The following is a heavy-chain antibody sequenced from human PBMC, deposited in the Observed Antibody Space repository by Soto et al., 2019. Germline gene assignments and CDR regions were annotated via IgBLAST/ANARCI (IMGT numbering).Heavy chain of an antibody. D-gene: IGHD2-15*01. CDR2: IIPILGIA. V-gene: IGHV1-69*08. J-gene: IGHJ4*02. CDR3: ARDSATPFDY. CDR1: GGTFSSYT. Sequence: QVQLVQSGAEVKKPGSSVKVSCKASGGTFSSYTISWVRQAPGQGLEWMGRIIPILGIANYAQKFQGRVTIXXDKSTRTAYMELSSLRSEATAVYYCARDSATPFDYWGQGTLVTVSS.